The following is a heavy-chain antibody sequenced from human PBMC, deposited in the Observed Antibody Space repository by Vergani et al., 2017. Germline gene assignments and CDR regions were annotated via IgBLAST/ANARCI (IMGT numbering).Heavy chain of an antibody. CDR1: GFTFSSYW. CDR3: ARDAVRDYYDSSGPFLVNDY. D-gene: IGHD3-22*01. J-gene: IGHJ4*02. Sequence: VQLVESGGGVVQPGRSLRLSCAASGFTFSSYWMSWVRQAPGKGLEWVANIKQDGSEKYYVDSVKGRFTISRDNAKNSLYLQMNSLRAEDTAVYYCARDAVRDYYDSSGPFLVNDYWGQGTLVTVSS. CDR2: IKQDGSEK. V-gene: IGHV3-7*01.